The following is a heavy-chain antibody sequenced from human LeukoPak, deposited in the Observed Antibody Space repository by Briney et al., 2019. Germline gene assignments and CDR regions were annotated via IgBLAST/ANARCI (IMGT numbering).Heavy chain of an antibody. CDR2: IYPGDSDT. Sequence: GESLKISGKGSGYRFTSYWIGWVRQMPGKGLEWMGIIYPGDSDTRYSPSFQGQVTISADKSISTAYLQWSSLKASDTAMYYCARQPSTVTTIRSGLDYWGQGTLVTVSS. CDR1: GYRFTSYW. D-gene: IGHD4-17*01. CDR3: ARQPSTVTTIRSGLDY. V-gene: IGHV5-51*01. J-gene: IGHJ4*02.